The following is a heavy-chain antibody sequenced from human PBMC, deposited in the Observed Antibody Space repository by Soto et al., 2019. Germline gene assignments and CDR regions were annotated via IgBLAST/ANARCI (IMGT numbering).Heavy chain of an antibody. J-gene: IGHJ6*04. CDR3: ARGDCSSTSCYPMGV. V-gene: IGHV1-18*01. CDR2: ISAYNGNT. D-gene: IGHD2-2*01. Sequence: ASVKVSCKASGYTLTSYGISWVRQDHEQGLEWMGWISAYNGNTNYAQRLQGRVTMTTDTSTSTAYMELRGLRSDDTAVYYCARGDCSSTSCYPMGVWGKGTTVTVSS. CDR1: GYTLTSYG.